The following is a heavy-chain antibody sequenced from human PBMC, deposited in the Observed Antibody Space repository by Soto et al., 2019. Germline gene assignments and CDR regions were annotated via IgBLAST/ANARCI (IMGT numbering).Heavy chain of an antibody. J-gene: IGHJ4*02. Sequence: QVQLVESGGGVVQPGRSLRLSCAASGFTFSSYAMHWVRQAPGKGLEWVAVISYDGSNKYYADSVKGRFTISRDNPKNTLYLQMNSLRAEDTAVYYCARGPRITIFGVAPTDYWGQGTLVTVSS. D-gene: IGHD3-3*01. CDR3: ARGPRITIFGVAPTDY. CDR2: ISYDGSNK. V-gene: IGHV3-30-3*01. CDR1: GFTFSSYA.